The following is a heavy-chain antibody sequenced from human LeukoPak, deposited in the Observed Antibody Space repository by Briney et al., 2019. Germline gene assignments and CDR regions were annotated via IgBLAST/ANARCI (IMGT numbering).Heavy chain of an antibody. Sequence: SETLSLTCTVSGDSITSSVYYWGWIRQPPGKGLEWIGSVNFIDGAYYNSSLKSRVTISVDTSKNQFSLKLSSVTAADTAVYYCARSGSGYLRYYFDYWGQGTLVTVSS. CDR2: VNFIDGA. J-gene: IGHJ4*02. D-gene: IGHD5-12*01. CDR1: GDSITSSVYY. CDR3: ARSGSGYLRYYFDY. V-gene: IGHV4-39*07.